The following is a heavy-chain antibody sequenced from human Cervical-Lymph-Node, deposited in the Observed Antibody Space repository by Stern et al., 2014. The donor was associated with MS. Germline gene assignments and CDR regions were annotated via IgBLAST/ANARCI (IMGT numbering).Heavy chain of an antibody. V-gene: IGHV1-69*01. CDR2: IIPIFGPE. CDR1: GGTFSSYA. CDR3: ARGYGDRYYFDD. Sequence: VQLVESGAEVKKPGSSVKVSCKASGGTFSSYAISWVRQAPGQGLEWVGGIIPIFGPEIYAQKFQDRVTITADESTRTAYMELSSLRSEDTAIYYCARGYGDRYYFDDWGQGTLITVSS. J-gene: IGHJ4*02. D-gene: IGHD4-17*01.